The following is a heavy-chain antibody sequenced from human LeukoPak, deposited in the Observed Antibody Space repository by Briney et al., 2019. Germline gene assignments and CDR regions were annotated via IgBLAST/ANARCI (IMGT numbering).Heavy chain of an antibody. CDR3: AIHYYGSGSYYNEISY. Sequence: ASVKVSCKASGYTFTSYDINWVRQATGQGLEWMGWMNPNSGNTGYAEKFQGRVTMTRNTFISTAYMELSSLRSEDTAVYYCAIHYYGSGSYYNEISYWGQGTLVTVSS. J-gene: IGHJ4*02. D-gene: IGHD3-10*01. V-gene: IGHV1-8*01. CDR1: GYTFTSYD. CDR2: MNPNSGNT.